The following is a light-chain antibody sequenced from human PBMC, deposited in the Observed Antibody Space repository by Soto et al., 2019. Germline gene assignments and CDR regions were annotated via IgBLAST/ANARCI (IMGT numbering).Light chain of an antibody. CDR1: SSDVGSYNL. CDR3: GSYALGNIIL. Sequence: QSVLTQPASVSGSPGQSITISCTGTSSDVGSYNLVSWYQHHPGKAPNLMIYEDTKRPSGVSDRFSGSKSGNSASLTISGLQAEDEAEYYCGSYALGNIILFGGGTK. V-gene: IGLV2-23*01. CDR2: EDT. J-gene: IGLJ3*02.